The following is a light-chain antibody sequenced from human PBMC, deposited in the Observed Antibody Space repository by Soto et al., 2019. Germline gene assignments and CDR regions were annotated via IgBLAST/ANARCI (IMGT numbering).Light chain of an antibody. CDR1: MRDVGAYNL. V-gene: IGLV2-14*01. CDR2: EVR. J-gene: IGLJ3*02. Sequence: HSVLTQPPSVSGSAGQSITISCSGTMRDVGAYNLVSWYQQHPGTAPKLIIYEVRNRPSGISSRFSGSRSGNTASLTISGLQSEDEGDYYCSAYTARSTLVFGGGTKVTVL. CDR3: SAYTARSTLV.